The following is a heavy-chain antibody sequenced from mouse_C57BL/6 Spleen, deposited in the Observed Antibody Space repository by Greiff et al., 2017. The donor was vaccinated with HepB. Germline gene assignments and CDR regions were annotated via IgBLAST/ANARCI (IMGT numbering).Heavy chain of an antibody. CDR3: AREDYSNHDFDY. Sequence: VQLQQPGAELVKPGASVKMSCKASGYTFTSYWITWVKQRPGQGLEWIGDIYPGSGSTNYNEKFKSKATLTVDTSSSTAYMQLSSLTSEDSAVYYCAREDYSNHDFDYWGQGTTLTVSS. J-gene: IGHJ2*01. D-gene: IGHD2-5*01. V-gene: IGHV1-55*01. CDR1: GYTFTSYW. CDR2: IYPGSGST.